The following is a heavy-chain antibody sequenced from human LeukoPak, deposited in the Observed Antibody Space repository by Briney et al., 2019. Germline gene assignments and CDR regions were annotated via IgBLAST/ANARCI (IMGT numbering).Heavy chain of an antibody. Sequence: ASAKDSCKVPGYTFTDYYMHSVHQTPGKGLEWMGLVYLEDGETIYAEKFQGRVTIPADTSTDTAYMELSSLRSEDTAVYYCATDSMVRGVIPLWGQGTLVTVSS. CDR1: GYTFTDYY. CDR2: VYLEDGET. D-gene: IGHD3-10*01. J-gene: IGHJ4*02. CDR3: ATDSMVRGVIPL. V-gene: IGHV1-69-2*01.